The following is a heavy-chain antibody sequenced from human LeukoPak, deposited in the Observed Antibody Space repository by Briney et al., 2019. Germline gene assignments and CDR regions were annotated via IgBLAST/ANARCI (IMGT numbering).Heavy chain of an antibody. V-gene: IGHV3-30*04. J-gene: IGHJ3*02. CDR3: ARVRSLNAFDI. Sequence: GGSLRLSCAASGFTFSSYAMNWVRQAPGKGLEWVAVISYDGSNKYYADSVKGRFTISRDNSKNTLYLQMNSLRAEDTAVYYCARVRSLNAFDIWGQGTMVTVSS. CDR2: ISYDGSNK. CDR1: GFTFSSYA.